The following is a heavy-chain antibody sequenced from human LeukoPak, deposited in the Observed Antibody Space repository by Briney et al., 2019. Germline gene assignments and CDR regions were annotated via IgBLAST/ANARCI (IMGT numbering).Heavy chain of an antibody. CDR1: GGSISSGGYS. D-gene: IGHD3-22*01. CDR2: IYHSGST. V-gene: IGHV4-30-2*01. J-gene: IGHJ4*02. CDR3: ARGSSVYYYFAC. Sequence: SQTLSLTCAVSGGSISSGGYSWSWIRQPPGKGLEWVGYIYHSGSTYYNPSLKSRVTISVDRSKNQFSLKLSSVTAADTAVYYCARGSSVYYYFACGGREPRATVS.